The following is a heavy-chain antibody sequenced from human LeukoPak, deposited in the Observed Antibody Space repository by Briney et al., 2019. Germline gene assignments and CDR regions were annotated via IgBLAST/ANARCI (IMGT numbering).Heavy chain of an antibody. CDR1: GGSISSYY. CDR2: IYTSGST. V-gene: IGHV4-4*07. D-gene: IGHD3-10*01. J-gene: IGHJ5*02. CDR3: ARDSTDGSGSYYLTNWFDP. Sequence: PSETLSLTCTVSGGSISSYYWSWIRQPAGKGLEWIGRIYTSGSTNYNPSLKSRVTMSVDTSKNQFSLKLSSVTAADTAVYYCARDSTDGSGSYYLTNWFDPWGQGTLVTVSS.